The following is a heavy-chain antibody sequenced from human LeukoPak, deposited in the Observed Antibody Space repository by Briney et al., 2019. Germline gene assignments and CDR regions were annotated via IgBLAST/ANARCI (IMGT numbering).Heavy chain of an antibody. CDR2: IYYSGST. Sequence: SETLSLTCTVSGGSISSSSYYWGWIRQPPGKGLEWIGSIYYSGSTYYNPSLKSRVTISVDTSKNQFSLKLSSVTAADTAVYYCARGRFVAAAVIAEYFQHWGQGTLVTVSS. J-gene: IGHJ1*01. CDR1: GGSISSSSYY. D-gene: IGHD6-13*01. CDR3: ARGRFVAAAVIAEYFQH. V-gene: IGHV4-39*07.